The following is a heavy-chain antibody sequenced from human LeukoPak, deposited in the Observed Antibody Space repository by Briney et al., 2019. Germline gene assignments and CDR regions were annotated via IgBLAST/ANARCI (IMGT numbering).Heavy chain of an antibody. CDR2: ISSSSSYI. Sequence: GGSLRLSCAVSGFTFSSHSMNWVRQAPGQGLEWVSSISSSSSYIYYADSVRGRFTISRDNAKNSLYLQMNSLGAEDTAVYYCARENYYDSSGYSYWGQGTLVTVSS. CDR1: GFTFSSHS. V-gene: IGHV3-21*04. D-gene: IGHD3-22*01. J-gene: IGHJ4*02. CDR3: ARENYYDSSGYSY.